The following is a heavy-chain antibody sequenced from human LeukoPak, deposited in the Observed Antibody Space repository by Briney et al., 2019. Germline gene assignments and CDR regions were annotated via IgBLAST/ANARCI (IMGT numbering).Heavy chain of an antibody. CDR2: NYAVDSDT. D-gene: IGHD2-15*01. J-gene: IGHJ4*02. CDR1: GSPFTNHW. V-gene: IGHV5-51*01. CDR3: GRRGVVAANLAD. Sequence: GESLQTPCKGSGSPFTNHWIGWVRPVPGKGLEWMGINYAVDSDTRYSPTFHGQVTISVDKSITTAYLQWTSAKASDNAMYYCGRRGVVAANLADWGQGGLVTASS.